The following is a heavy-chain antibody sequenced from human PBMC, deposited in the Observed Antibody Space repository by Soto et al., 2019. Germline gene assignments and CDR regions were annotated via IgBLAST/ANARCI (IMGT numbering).Heavy chain of an antibody. Sequence: QVQLQESGPGLVKPSETLSLTCTVSGGSVSSDTHYWSWIRQPPGKRLEWIGFIYSSGSTNYNPSLKSRVPMSVATSKNQFSLKLRSVIVADTAVYHCARFVRSCSGTTCYTRADVWGQGTTVTVSS. CDR2: IYSSGST. CDR3: ARFVRSCSGTTCYTRADV. D-gene: IGHD2-2*02. V-gene: IGHV4-61*01. CDR1: GGSVSSDTHY. J-gene: IGHJ6*02.